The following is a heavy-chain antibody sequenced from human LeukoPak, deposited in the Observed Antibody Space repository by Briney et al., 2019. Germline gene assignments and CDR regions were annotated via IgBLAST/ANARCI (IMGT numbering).Heavy chain of an antibody. CDR2: IYYSVST. D-gene: IGHD1-26*01. CDR1: GGSISSSTSY. Sequence: PSETLSLTCTVSGGSISSSTSYWGWIRRPPGKELEWSGSIYYSVSTCYNPPLKSRVTISVDTTKKQYSLKLDSVTAADTAVYYCARNASDSGTSYFDYWGQGTLVTVSS. CDR3: ARNASDSGTSYFDY. J-gene: IGHJ4*02. V-gene: IGHV4-39*01.